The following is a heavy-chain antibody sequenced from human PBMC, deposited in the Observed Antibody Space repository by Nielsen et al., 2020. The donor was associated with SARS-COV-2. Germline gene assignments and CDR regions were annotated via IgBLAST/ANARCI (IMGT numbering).Heavy chain of an antibody. D-gene: IGHD2-8*01. CDR3: ARDRDIVLMVYAPGSLGMDV. CDR1: GFTFSSYS. V-gene: IGHV3-21*04. J-gene: IGHJ6*02. Sequence: GESLKISCAASGFTFSSYSMNWVRQAPGKGLEWVSSISSSSSYIYYADSVKGRFNISRDNAKNSLYLQMNSLRAEDTAVYYCARDRDIVLMVYAPGSLGMDVWGQGTTVTVSS. CDR2: ISSSSSYI.